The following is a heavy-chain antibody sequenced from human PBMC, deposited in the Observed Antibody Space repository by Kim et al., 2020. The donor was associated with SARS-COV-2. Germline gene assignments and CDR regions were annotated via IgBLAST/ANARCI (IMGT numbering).Heavy chain of an antibody. D-gene: IGHD2-8*02. Sequence: ANSGTGRFTNSRENAKNSLYLQVNSLRAEDTALYYCAKIRWDFTDYGMDVWGQGTTVTVSS. CDR3: AKIRWDFTDYGMDV. J-gene: IGHJ6*02. V-gene: IGHV3-9*01.